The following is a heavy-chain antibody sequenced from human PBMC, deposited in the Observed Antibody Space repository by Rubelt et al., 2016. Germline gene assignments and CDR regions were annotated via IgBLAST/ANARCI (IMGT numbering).Heavy chain of an antibody. J-gene: IGHJ3*02. CDR1: GDTLSVFS. CDR2: FDGEDGET. Sequence: QVQLVQSGAVLKKPGASVKVSCKVSGDTLSVFSIHWVRQAPGKGLEWMGGFDGEDGETVYARNFQGRLIMTEDTSTDTAYMELSRLTSADTAVYYCSTADSSSWYDATDTWGQGTMVTVSS. CDR3: STADSSSWYDATDT. V-gene: IGHV1-24*01. D-gene: IGHD6-13*01.